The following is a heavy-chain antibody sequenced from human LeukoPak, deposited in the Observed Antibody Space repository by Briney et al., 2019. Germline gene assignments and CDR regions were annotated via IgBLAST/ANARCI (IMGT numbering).Heavy chain of an antibody. CDR3: ARGGYYYGSGSYPPYYYGMDV. CDR2: ISAYNGNT. Sequence: ASVKVSCKASGYTFTSYGISWVRQAPGQGLEWMGWISAYNGNTNYAQKLQGRVTMTTDTSTSTAYMELRSLRSDDTAVYYCARGGYYYGSGSYPPYYYGMDVWGQGTTVTVSS. CDR1: GYTFTSYG. D-gene: IGHD3-10*01. V-gene: IGHV1-18*01. J-gene: IGHJ6*02.